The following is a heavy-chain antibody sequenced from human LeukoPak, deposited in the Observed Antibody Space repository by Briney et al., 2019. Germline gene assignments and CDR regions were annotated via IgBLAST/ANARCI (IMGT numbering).Heavy chain of an antibody. V-gene: IGHV1-46*01. D-gene: IGHD1-26*01. CDR2: INPSGGST. CDR1: GYTFTSYY. J-gene: IGHJ4*02. Sequence: ASVTVSCKASGYTFTSYYMHWVRQAPGQGLEWMGIINPSGGSTSYAQKFQGRVTMTRDMSTSTVYMELSSLRSEDTAVYYCARDLGSYQTDYWGQGTLVTVSS. CDR3: ARDLGSYQTDY.